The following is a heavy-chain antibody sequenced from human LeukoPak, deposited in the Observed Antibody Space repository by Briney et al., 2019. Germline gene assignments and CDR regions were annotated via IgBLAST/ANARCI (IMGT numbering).Heavy chain of an antibody. J-gene: IGHJ4*02. Sequence: PGGSLRLSCAASGFTFSSYSTNWVRQAPGKGLEWVSSISSSSSYIYYADSVKGRFTISRDNAKNSLYLQMNSLRAEDTAVYYCAREPYDSSGYYYENNYWGQGTLVTVSS. CDR3: AREPYDSSGYYYENNY. V-gene: IGHV3-21*01. CDR2: ISSSSSYI. CDR1: GFTFSSYS. D-gene: IGHD3-22*01.